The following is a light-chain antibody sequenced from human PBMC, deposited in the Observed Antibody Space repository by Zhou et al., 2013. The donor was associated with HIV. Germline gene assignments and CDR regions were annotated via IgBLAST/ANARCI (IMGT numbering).Light chain of an antibody. J-gene: IGKJ2*01. V-gene: IGKV2-30*01. CDR3: MQGTQWPPT. CDR2: KVS. Sequence: VVMTQSPLSLSVPLGQPASMSCTSSQSLVYNDGNTYLNWYHQRPGQSPRRLMFKVSNRDSGVPERFSAGGSGSNFTLEIARVESEDVGTYFCMQGTQWPPTFGQGTRLDI. CDR1: QSLVYNDGNTY.